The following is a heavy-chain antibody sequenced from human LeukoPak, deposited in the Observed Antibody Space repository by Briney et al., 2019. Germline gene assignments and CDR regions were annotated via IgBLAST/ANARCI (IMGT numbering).Heavy chain of an antibody. V-gene: IGHV3-9*01. CDR2: ISWNSGSI. D-gene: IGHD5-12*01. CDR3: AKDVGYSGYLPDY. CDR1: GFTFDDYA. Sequence: PGGSLRLSCAASGFTFDDYAMHWVRQAPGKGLEWVSGISWNSGSIGYADSVKGRFTISRDNAKNSLYLQMNSLRAEDAALYYCAKDVGYSGYLPDYWGQGTLVTVSS. J-gene: IGHJ4*02.